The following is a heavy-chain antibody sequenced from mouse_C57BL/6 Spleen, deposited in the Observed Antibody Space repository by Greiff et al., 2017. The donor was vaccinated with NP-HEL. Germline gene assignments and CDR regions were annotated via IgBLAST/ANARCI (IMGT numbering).Heavy chain of an antibody. CDR3: AKYHGSSYEGYFDV. CDR2: IYPGSGNT. D-gene: IGHD1-1*01. CDR1: GYSFTSYY. Sequence: VKLVESGPELVKPGASVKISCKASGYSFTSYYIHWVKQRPGQGLEWIGWIYPGSGNTKYNEKFKGKATLTADTSSSTAYMQLSSLTSEDSAVYYCAKYHGSSYEGYFDVWVTGTTVTVSS. V-gene: IGHV1-66*01. J-gene: IGHJ1*03.